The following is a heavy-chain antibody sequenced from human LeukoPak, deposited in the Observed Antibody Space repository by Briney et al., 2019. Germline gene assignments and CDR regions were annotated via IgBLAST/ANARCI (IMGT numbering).Heavy chain of an antibody. J-gene: IGHJ4*02. D-gene: IGHD2-2*02. Sequence: SETLSLTCTVSGGSISSNNYSWGWIRQPPGKGLEWIGSIYYSGGTCYNPSLKSRGTISVDTSKNQFSLKLSSVTAADMAVYYCARSRKNDCTSTSCYTDYWGQGTLVTVSS. CDR3: ARSRKNDCTSTSCYTDY. V-gene: IGHV4-39*01. CDR1: GGSISSNNYS. CDR2: IYYSGGT.